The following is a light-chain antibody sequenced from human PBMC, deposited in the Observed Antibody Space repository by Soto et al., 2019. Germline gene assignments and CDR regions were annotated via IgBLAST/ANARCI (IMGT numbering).Light chain of an antibody. CDR1: ESFNNNY. CDR3: HRHKCGTSWT. J-gene: IGKJ1*01. Sequence: EIVLTQSPGTLSLSPGERATLPCRVSESFNNNYWSWYHQKHGPAPRLRLPDASATGTGIPARFSGSGCGTGFNLTLSSRQSEPYALSVYHRHKCGTSWTFGQGTKVDIK. CDR2: DAS. V-gene: IGKV3D-7*01.